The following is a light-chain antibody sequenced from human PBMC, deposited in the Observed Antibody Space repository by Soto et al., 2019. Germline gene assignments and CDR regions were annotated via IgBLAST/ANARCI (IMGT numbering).Light chain of an antibody. CDR2: AAS. V-gene: IGKV1-12*01. CDR1: QGVDRW. Sequence: DIQMTQSPSSLSASVGDRVTITCRASQGVDRWLAWYQQKPGEAPKVLIYAASSLRSGVPPRFSGSGYGTDFSLTISSLQPEDLATYYCKQSKSFPLTFGGGTKVDIK. CDR3: KQSKSFPLT. J-gene: IGKJ4*01.